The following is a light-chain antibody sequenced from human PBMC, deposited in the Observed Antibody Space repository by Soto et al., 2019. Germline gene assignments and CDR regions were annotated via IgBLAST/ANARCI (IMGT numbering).Light chain of an antibody. Sequence: DIQLTQSPSSLSASVGDRVTITCRVSQGISSYLNWYRQKPGKVPKLLIYGASTLEGGVPFRFSGSGSGTDFTLIISSVQPEDFATYYCQQLNTYPITFGQGTRLEIK. V-gene: IGKV1-9*01. J-gene: IGKJ5*01. CDR2: GAS. CDR3: QQLNTYPIT. CDR1: QGISSY.